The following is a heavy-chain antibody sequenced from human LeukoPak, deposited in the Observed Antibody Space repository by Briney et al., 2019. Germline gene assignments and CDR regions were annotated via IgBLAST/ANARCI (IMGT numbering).Heavy chain of an antibody. Sequence: SETLSLTCAVYGGSFSGYYRSWIRQPPGKGPEWIGEINHSGSTNYNPSLKSRVTISVDTSKNQFSLKLSSVTAADTAVYYCATSLWFGGRHLIDYWGQGTLVTVSS. V-gene: IGHV4-34*01. CDR2: INHSGST. D-gene: IGHD3-10*01. J-gene: IGHJ4*02. CDR1: GGSFSGYY. CDR3: ATSLWFGGRHLIDY.